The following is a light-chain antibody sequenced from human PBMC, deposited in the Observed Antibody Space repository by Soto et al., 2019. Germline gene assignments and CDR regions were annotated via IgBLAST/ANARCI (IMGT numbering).Light chain of an antibody. CDR2: EVT. J-gene: IGLJ3*02. Sequence: QSALTQPPSASGSPEQSVTISCTGTSSDIGGYNYVSWYQQYPGRAPKLMIYEVTKRPSGVPDRFSGSKSGNTASLTISGLQPEDEADYYCLSYTSANTRVFGGGTKLTVL. V-gene: IGLV2-8*01. CDR3: LSYTSANTRV. CDR1: SSDIGGYNY.